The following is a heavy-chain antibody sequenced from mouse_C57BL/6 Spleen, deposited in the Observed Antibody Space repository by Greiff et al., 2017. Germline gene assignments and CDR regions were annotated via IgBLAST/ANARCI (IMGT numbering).Heavy chain of an antibody. J-gene: IGHJ4*01. Sequence: VQLQQSGAELVRPGASVKLSCTASGFNIKDYYMHWVKQRPEQGLEWIGRIDPEDGDTEYAPKFQGKATMTADTSSNPAYLQLSSLTSEDTAVYYCTAYGNYVGMDYWGQGTSVTVSS. D-gene: IGHD2-1*01. CDR2: IDPEDGDT. V-gene: IGHV14-1*01. CDR1: GFNIKDYY. CDR3: TAYGNYVGMDY.